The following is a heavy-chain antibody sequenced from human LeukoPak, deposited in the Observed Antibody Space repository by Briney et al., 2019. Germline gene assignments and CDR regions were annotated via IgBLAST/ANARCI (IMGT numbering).Heavy chain of an antibody. V-gene: IGHV4-59*01. D-gene: IGHD6-19*01. CDR2: IYYSGST. J-gene: IGHJ4*02. CDR1: GGSISSYY. Sequence: SETLSLTCTVSGGSISSYYWSWIRQPPGKGLEWIGYIYYSGSTNYNPSLKSRVTISVDTSKNQFSLKLSSVTAADTAVYYCAREGVAGTGYDYWGQGTLVTVSS. CDR3: AREGVAGTGYDY.